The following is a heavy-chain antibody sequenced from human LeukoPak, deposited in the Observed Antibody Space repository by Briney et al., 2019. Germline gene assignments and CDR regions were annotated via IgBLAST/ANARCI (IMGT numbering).Heavy chain of an antibody. CDR2: RHTNGGVK. CDR3: ASTFPYCTSGTCAL. Sequence: GRSLRPFCPPSGLTFGSYWMSWVSQDPGKGLGWVANRHTNGGVKNYVDSLKGRFTTSRDNAANSLYLQVNSLRAEDSAVYYCASTFPYCTSGTCALGGQGTLVTVSS. CDR1: GLTFGSYW. V-gene: IGHV3-7*01. J-gene: IGHJ4*02. D-gene: IGHD2-15*01.